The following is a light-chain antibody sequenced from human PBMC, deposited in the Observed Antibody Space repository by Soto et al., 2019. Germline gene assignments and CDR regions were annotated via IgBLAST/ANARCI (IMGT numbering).Light chain of an antibody. CDR3: QQYGSSPFT. CDR2: GAS. V-gene: IGKV3-20*01. J-gene: IGKJ3*01. Sequence: EIVLTQSPGTLSLSPGERATLSCRASQRVSNSYLAWYQQKPGQAPRLLISGASSRATGIPDRFSGSGSGTDFTLTISRLEPEDFAVYYCQQYGSSPFTFGPGTKVDIK. CDR1: QRVSNSY.